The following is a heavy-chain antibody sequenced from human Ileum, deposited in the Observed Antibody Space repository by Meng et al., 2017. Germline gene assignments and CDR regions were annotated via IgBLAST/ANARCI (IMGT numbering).Heavy chain of an antibody. J-gene: IGHJ4*02. CDR1: GGSCGSGGYY. V-gene: IGHV4-31*03. CDR3: ASSIAAVVVYYFDY. CDR2: VYNSGSA. Sequence: VRLLEPGAGAVELAQTLSLTCTVSGGSCGSGGYYWSSIRQHPERGLEWIGYVYNSGSAYYNPSLKSRVAITIDTSKNQFSLKLSSVTAAETAVYYCASSIAAVVVYYFDYWGQGTLVTVSS. D-gene: IGHD6-13*01.